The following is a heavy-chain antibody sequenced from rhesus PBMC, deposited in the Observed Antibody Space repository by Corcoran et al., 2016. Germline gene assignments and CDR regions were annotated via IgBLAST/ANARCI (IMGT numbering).Heavy chain of an antibody. D-gene: IGHD5-24*01. V-gene: IGHV4-147*01. Sequence: QLQLQESGPGLVKPSETLSLTCAVSGGSISDTWWSWIRQPPGKGLEWIGRISCMQGRTSYNPASKSRVPISTDTSKNHLSLKLISVTAADTAVYYCARDRIYSGYDYWGQGVLVTVSS. CDR2: ISCMQGRT. J-gene: IGHJ4*01. CDR1: GGSISDTW. CDR3: ARDRIYSGYDY.